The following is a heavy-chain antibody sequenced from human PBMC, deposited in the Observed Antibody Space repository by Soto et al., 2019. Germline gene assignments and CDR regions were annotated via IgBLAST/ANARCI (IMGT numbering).Heavy chain of an antibody. CDR3: TRGLASGDY. D-gene: IGHD6-6*01. V-gene: IGHV1-46*03. CDR2: INPNGGST. J-gene: IGHJ4*02. CDR1: GYIFTNFY. Sequence: QVQLVQPGAEVKKPGASVKFSCKASGYIFTNFYIHWVRQAPGQGLEWIGIINPNGGSTNYAQNFQGRVTMTRDTSTSTVHMGLSSLRSEDTAVYYCTRGLASGDYWGQGTLITVSS.